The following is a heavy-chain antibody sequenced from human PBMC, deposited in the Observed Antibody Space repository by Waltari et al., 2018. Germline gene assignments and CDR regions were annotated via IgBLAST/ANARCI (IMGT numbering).Heavy chain of an antibody. D-gene: IGHD6-6*01. CDR1: GGSFSGSY. J-gene: IGHJ4*02. V-gene: IGHV4-34*01. Sequence: HVHPQQWGAGLLKTSDTLSLPCAAYGGSFSGSYCTRIRQPPGKGLEWIGEINHSGSTNYNPSLKSRVTISVDTSKNQFSLKLSSVTAADTAVYYCARGFYSSSWGYWGQGTLVTVSS. CDR2: INHSGST. CDR3: ARGFYSSSWGY.